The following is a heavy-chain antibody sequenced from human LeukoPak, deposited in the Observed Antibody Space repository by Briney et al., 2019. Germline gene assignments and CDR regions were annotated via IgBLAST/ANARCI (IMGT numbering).Heavy chain of an antibody. CDR1: GFTFSSYA. D-gene: IGHD3-10*01. V-gene: IGHV3-23*01. Sequence: PGGSLRLSCAASGFTFSSYAMSWVRQAPGKGLEWVSAISGSGGSTYYADSVKGRFTISRDNSKNTLYLQMNSLRAEDTAVYYCAKLSGESPSPFARDQYYFDYWGQGTLVTVSS. CDR2: ISGSGGST. CDR3: AKLSGESPSPFARDQYYFDY. J-gene: IGHJ4*02.